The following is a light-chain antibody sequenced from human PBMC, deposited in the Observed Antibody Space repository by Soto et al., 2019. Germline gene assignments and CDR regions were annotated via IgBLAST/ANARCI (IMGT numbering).Light chain of an antibody. Sequence: EIVLTQSPVSLPVTPGEPASISCRSSQSLLHTSGHTYLDWYLQRPGQSPKLLISLASNRASGVPHRLSGSGSGTDFTLEISKVEAEDVGVYYCRQALQSPTFGGGTSVDIK. CDR1: QSLLHTSGHTY. J-gene: IGKJ4*01. CDR2: LAS. CDR3: RQALQSPT. V-gene: IGKV2-28*01.